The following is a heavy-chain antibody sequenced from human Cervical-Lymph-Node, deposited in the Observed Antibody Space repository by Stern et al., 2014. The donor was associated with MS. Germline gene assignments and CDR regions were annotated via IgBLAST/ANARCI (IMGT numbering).Heavy chain of an antibody. Sequence: QVQLVESGAEVKKPGASVKVSCKASGYTFSSYGFSWVRQAPGQGLEWMGWISVYNGDTSYAEKIQGRVTMTTDTSTSTAYMELRSLRSDDTAVCYPRIDYWGQGTLVTVSS. J-gene: IGHJ4*02. V-gene: IGHV1-18*01. CDR3: RIDY. CDR1: GYTFSSYG. CDR2: ISVYNGDT.